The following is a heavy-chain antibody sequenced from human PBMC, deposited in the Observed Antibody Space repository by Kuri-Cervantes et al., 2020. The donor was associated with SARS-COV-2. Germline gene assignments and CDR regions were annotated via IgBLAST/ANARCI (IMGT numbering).Heavy chain of an antibody. Sequence: SLRLSCTASGFTLDNYAMHWVRQAPGKGLEWVSGISWNSDSIAYADSVRGRFTISRDTAKNSLYLQMNSLRAEDTALYYWSKSVGSTSLYKWFDPWGQGTLVTVSS. CDR3: SKSVGSTSLYKWFDP. CDR2: ISWNSDSI. V-gene: IGHV3-9*01. J-gene: IGHJ5*02. D-gene: IGHD2-2*01. CDR1: GFTLDNYA.